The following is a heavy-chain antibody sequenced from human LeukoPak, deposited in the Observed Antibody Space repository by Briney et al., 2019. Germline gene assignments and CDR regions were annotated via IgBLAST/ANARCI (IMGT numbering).Heavy chain of an antibody. CDR3: ARAAPWFDP. J-gene: IGHJ5*02. CDR2: IYYSGST. V-gene: IGHV4-61*08. Sequence: NSGGSLRLSCAASGFSFDDYGMSWVRQAPGKGLEWIGYIYYSGSTNYNPSLKSRVTISVDTSKNQFSLKLSSVTAADTAVYYCARAAPWFDPWGQGTLVTVSS. CDR1: GFSFDDYG.